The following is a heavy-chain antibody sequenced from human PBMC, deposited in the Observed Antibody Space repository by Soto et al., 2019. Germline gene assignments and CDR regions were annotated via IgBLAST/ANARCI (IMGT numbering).Heavy chain of an antibody. V-gene: IGHV3-73*01. D-gene: IGHD5-12*01. CDR2: IRSKANSYAT. J-gene: IGHJ4*02. CDR3: TYNARDGYNPPIGY. Sequence: PGGSLRLSCAASGFTFSGSAMHWVRQASGKGLEWVGRIRSKANSYATAYAASVKGRFTISRDDSKNTAYLQMNSLKTEDTAVYYCTYNARDGYNPPIGYWGQGTLVTVSS. CDR1: GFTFSGSA.